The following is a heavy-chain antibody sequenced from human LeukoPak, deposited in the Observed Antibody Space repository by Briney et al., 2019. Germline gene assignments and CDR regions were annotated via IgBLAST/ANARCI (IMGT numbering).Heavy chain of an antibody. CDR3: ARDARYYDSSGYYVFDI. CDR2: IYNNGRT. J-gene: IGHJ3*02. Sequence: SETLSLTCTVSGGSISSSSHYWSWIRQPPGKGLEWIGYIYNNGRTDYNPSLKSRVIMSLDTSKNQFSPKLTSVTAADTAVYYCARDARYYDSSGYYVFDIWGQGTKVTVSS. D-gene: IGHD3-22*01. CDR1: GGSISSSSHY. V-gene: IGHV4-61*01.